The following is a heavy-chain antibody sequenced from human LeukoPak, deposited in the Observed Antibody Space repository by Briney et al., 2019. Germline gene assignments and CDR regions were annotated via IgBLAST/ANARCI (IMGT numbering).Heavy chain of an antibody. D-gene: IGHD3-9*01. CDR1: GGSFSGYY. CDR2: INHSGST. J-gene: IGHJ4*02. V-gene: IGHV4-34*01. Sequence: SETLSLTCAVYGGSFSGYYWSWIRQPPGKGLEWIGEINHSGSTNYNPSLKSRVTISVDTSKNQFSLKLSSVTAADTAVYYCARRLLRYFDWSREFDYWGQGTLVTVSS. CDR3: ARRLLRYFDWSREFDY.